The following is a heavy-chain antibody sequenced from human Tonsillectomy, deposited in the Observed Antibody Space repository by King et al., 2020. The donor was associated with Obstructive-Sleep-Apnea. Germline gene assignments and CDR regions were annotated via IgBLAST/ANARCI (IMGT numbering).Heavy chain of an antibody. Sequence: VQLVESGGGVVQPGRSLRLSCAASGFTFSSYAMHWVRQAPGKGLEWVAVISYDGSNKYYADSVKGRFTSPRDNSKNTLYLQMNSLRSEDTAVYYCARDGVAGATWWGHFDFWGQGTLVTVSS. CDR1: GFTFSSYA. CDR3: ARDGVAGATWWGHFDF. D-gene: IGHD1-26*01. J-gene: IGHJ4*02. V-gene: IGHV3-30*04. CDR2: ISYDGSNK.